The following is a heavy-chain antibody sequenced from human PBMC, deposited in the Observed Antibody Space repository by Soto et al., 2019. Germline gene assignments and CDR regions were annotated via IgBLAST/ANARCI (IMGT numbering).Heavy chain of an antibody. CDR3: GRMHIAGRRVGPLYL. D-gene: IGHD1-26*01. CDR2: INYSGST. V-gene: IGHV4-34*01. Sequence: SETLSLTCAVYGGSFSDYYWSWIRQPPGKGLEWIGEINYSGSTNYEPSLKSRVTVSVDTSKNQFSLGLSSVTAADTALYYCGRMHIAGRRVGPLYLWGQGTIVTV. J-gene: IGHJ3*01. CDR1: GGSFSDYY.